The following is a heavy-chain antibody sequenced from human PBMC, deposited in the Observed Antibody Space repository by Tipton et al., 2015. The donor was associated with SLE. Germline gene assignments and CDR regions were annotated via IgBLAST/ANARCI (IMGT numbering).Heavy chain of an antibody. CDR1: GFTVSSNY. J-gene: IGHJ4*02. Sequence: SLRLSCAASGFTVSSNYMSWVRQAPGKGLELVSVIYSPGSTYYAASVKGRFTISRDNSKNTLYLQMNSLRVEDTAIYYCAKPYSSGYDYWGQGTLVTVSS. CDR2: IYSPGST. CDR3: AKPYSSGYDY. D-gene: IGHD6-19*01. V-gene: IGHV3-53*01.